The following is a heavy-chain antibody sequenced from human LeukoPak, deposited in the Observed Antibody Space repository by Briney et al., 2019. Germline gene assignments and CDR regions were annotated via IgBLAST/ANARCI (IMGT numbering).Heavy chain of an antibody. D-gene: IGHD5-12*01. J-gene: IGHJ4*02. Sequence: VASVRVSCTASGGTFSSYAVSWVRQAPGQGLEWMGRIIPILGIANYAQTFQGRVTITADKSTSTAYMELSSLRSEDTAVYYCAGGIVATISDYWGQGTLVTVSS. CDR3: AGGIVATISDY. CDR2: IIPILGIA. V-gene: IGHV1-69*04. CDR1: GGTFSSYA.